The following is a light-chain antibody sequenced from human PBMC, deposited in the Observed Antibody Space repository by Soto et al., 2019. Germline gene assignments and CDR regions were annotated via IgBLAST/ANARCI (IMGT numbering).Light chain of an antibody. CDR1: QDISNY. V-gene: IGKV1-33*01. Sequence: DIQMTQSPSSLSASVGDRVTITCQASQDISNYLNWYQQKPGKAPKLLIYDASNLETGVPSRFSGSGSETDFTFTSSSLQPEDIATYYCQQYDNLPPLTFGGGTKVEIK. J-gene: IGKJ4*01. CDR3: QQYDNLPPLT. CDR2: DAS.